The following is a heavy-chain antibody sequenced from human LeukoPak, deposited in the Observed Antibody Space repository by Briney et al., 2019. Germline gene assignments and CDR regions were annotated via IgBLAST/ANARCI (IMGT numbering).Heavy chain of an antibody. CDR3: ARDDAATARASGMDV. CDR1: GFSFSSYS. V-gene: IGHV3-21*01. Sequence: PGGSLLLSCAASGFSFSSYSMNWVRQAPGKGLEWVSYINEGSTYTYYAKSVKGRFTISRDNAKNSLYLQMNSLRGEDTAVYYCARDDAATARASGMDVWGKGTTVTVSS. D-gene: IGHD6-6*01. J-gene: IGHJ6*04. CDR2: INEGSTYT.